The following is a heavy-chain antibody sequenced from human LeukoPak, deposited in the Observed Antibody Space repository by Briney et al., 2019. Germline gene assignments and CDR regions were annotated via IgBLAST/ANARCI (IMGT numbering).Heavy chain of an antibody. CDR1: GFTFTSSA. CDR2: IVVGSGNT. J-gene: IGHJ4*02. CDR3: AADFGATVVTPLDY. V-gene: IGHV1-58*01. Sequence: SVKVSCKASGFTFTSSAVQWVRQARGQRLEWIGWIVVGSGNTNYAQKFQERVTITRDMSTSTAYMGLSSLRSEDTAVYYCAADFGATVVTPLDYWGQGTLVTVSS. D-gene: IGHD4-23*01.